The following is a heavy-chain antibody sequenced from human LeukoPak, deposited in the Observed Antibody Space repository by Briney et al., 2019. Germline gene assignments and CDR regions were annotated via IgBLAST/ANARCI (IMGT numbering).Heavy chain of an antibody. CDR1: GFTVSSNY. CDR2: IYSGGST. CDR3: ARXKYSSGDHYFDY. Sequence: GGSLRLSCAASGFTVSSNYMSWVRQAPGKGLEWVSVIYSGGSTYYADSVKGRFTISRDNSKNTLYLQMNSLRAEDTAVYYCARXKYSSGDHYFDYWGQGTLVTVSS. V-gene: IGHV3-53*01. D-gene: IGHD6-19*01. J-gene: IGHJ4*02.